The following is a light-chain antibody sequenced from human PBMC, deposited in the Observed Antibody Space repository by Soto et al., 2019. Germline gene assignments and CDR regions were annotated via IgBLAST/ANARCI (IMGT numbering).Light chain of an antibody. CDR1: QAISNY. J-gene: IGKJ1*01. CDR2: AAS. Sequence: DIQMTQSPSSLSASVGDRVTITCRASQAISNYLAWYQQKPGKVPKLLIYAASTLQSGVPSRFSGSGSGTDLTLTISSLQPEDVAAYYCQKYNSAPWTFGQGTKVEIK. CDR3: QKYNSAPWT. V-gene: IGKV1-27*01.